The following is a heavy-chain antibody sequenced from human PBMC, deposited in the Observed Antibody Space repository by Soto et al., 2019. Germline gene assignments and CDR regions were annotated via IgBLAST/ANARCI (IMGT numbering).Heavy chain of an antibody. J-gene: IGHJ6*03. Sequence: SETLSLTCTVSGGSISSSSYYWGWIRQPPGKGLEWIGSIYYSGSTYYNPSLKSRVTISVDTSKNQFSLKLSSVTAADTAVYYCARLGPVAGSYYYYMDVRGKGTTVTVSS. CDR1: GGSISSSSYY. CDR3: ARLGPVAGSYYYYMDV. V-gene: IGHV4-39*01. CDR2: IYYSGST. D-gene: IGHD6-19*01.